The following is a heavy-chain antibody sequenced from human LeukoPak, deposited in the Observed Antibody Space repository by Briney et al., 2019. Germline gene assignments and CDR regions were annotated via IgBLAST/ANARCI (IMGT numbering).Heavy chain of an antibody. CDR2: INWNGGST. J-gene: IGHJ6*03. CDR1: GFNFDDYG. V-gene: IGHV3-20*04. Sequence: GGSLRLSCAASGFNFDDYGMSWVRQAPGKGLEWVSGINWNGGSTGYADSVKGRFTISRDNAKNSLYLQMNSLRAEDTALYYCTRGYNYYMDVWGKGTTVTVSS. CDR3: TRGYNYYMDV.